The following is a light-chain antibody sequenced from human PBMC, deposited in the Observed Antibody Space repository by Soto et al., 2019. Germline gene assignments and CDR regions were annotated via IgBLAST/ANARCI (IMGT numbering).Light chain of an antibody. V-gene: IGKV1-9*01. CDR2: AAS. CDR1: QGISSY. CDR3: QQLNSYLSYT. Sequence: DIPLTQSPSFLSASVGDRVTITCRASQGISSYLAWYQQKPGKAPKLLIYAASTLQSGVPSRFSGSGSGTEFTLTISSLRPEDFATYYCQQLNSYLSYTFGQGTKLEIK. J-gene: IGKJ2*01.